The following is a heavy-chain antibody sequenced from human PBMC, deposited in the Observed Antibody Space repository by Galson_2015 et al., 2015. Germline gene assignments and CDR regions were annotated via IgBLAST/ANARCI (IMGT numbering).Heavy chain of an antibody. CDR3: ARDNTTTDH. J-gene: IGHJ5*02. CDR2: INEVGSKR. CDR1: GFTFSMYW. V-gene: IGHV3-7*01. D-gene: IGHD1/OR15-1a*01. Sequence: SLRLSCAASGFTFSMYWMAWVRQAPGKGLEWVANINEVGSKRYYVDSVEGRFTISRDNAKNSLFLQMNSLRVEDTAVYFCARDNTTTDHWGQGTLVTVSS.